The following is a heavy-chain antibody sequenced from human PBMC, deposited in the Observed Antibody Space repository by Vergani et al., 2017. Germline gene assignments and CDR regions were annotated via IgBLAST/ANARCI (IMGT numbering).Heavy chain of an antibody. J-gene: IGHJ3*02. D-gene: IGHD3-22*01. CDR1: GFPFSSYE. V-gene: IGHV3-48*03. CDR3: ARGEGDYYDSSGYSGAFDI. Sequence: EVQLVESGGGLVQPGGSLRLSCAASGFPFSSYEMNWVRQAPGKGLEWVSYISSSGSTIYYADSVKGRFTISRDNAKNSLYLQMNSLGAEDTAVYYCARGEGDYYDSSGYSGAFDIWGQGTMVTVSS. CDR2: ISSSGSTI.